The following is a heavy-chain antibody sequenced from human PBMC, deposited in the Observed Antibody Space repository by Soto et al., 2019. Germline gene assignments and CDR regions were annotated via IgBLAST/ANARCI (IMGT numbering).Heavy chain of an antibody. CDR3: AHVLVVVANYGMDV. D-gene: IGHD2-15*01. V-gene: IGHV2-5*02. CDR2: IYWDDDK. Sequence: QITLKESGPTLVKPTQTLTLTCTFSGFSLSTSGVGVGWIRQPPGKALEWLALIYWDDDKRYSPSLTSRLTITQDTSKNQMVLTMTNMDPVDTATYYCAHVLVVVANYGMDVWGQGTTVTVSS. CDR1: GFSLSTSGVG. J-gene: IGHJ6*02.